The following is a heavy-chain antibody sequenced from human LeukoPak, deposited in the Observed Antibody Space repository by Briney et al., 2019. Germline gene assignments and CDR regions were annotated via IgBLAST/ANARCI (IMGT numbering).Heavy chain of an antibody. Sequence: GGSLRLSCAASGFTFTNHPMNWVRQAPGKGLEWVSYIGGDGVAFYADSVKGRFTMSKDDARRSLYLQMSSLRVEDTALYYCAKDRANWAIDDWGQGTQVTVSS. CDR1: GFTFTNHP. CDR3: AKDRANWAIDD. J-gene: IGHJ4*02. V-gene: IGHV3-69-1*01. CDR2: IGGDGVA. D-gene: IGHD2-2*02.